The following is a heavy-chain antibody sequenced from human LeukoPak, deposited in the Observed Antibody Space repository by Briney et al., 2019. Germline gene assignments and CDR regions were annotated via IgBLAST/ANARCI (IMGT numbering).Heavy chain of an antibody. V-gene: IGHV1-2*02. CDR3: ARVGPQAAAAPFDY. CDR1: GYTFTGYY. J-gene: IGHJ4*02. CDR2: INPNSGGT. D-gene: IGHD6-13*01. Sequence: ASVKVSCKASGYTFTGYYMHWVRQAPGQGLEWMGWINPNSGGTNYAQKFQGRVTMTRDTSISTAYMELSGLRSDDTAVYYCARVGPQAAAAPFDYWGQGTLVTVSS.